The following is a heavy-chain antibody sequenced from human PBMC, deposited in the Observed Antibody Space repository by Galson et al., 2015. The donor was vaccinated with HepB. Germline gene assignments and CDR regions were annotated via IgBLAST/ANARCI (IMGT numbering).Heavy chain of an antibody. J-gene: IGHJ3*02. CDR1: GYTFTSYY. CDR3: ARGTTSITGCVFDT. V-gene: IGHV1-46*01. CDR2: INPSGRLT. D-gene: IGHD1-20*01. Sequence: VQVSCKASGYTFTSYYMHWVRQAPGQGLEWMGIINPSGRLTYAQKFQGRVTMTRDTSTSTVYMELSSLRSEDTAVFYCARGTTSITGCVFDTWGQGTMVTVSS.